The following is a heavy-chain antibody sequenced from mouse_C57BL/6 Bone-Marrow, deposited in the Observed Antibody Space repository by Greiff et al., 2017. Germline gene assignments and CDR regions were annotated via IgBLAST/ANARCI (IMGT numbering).Heavy chain of an antibody. D-gene: IGHD2-1*01. Sequence: EVMLVESGGDLVKPGGSLKLSCAASGFTFSSYGMSWVRQTPDKRLEWVATISSGGSYTYYPDSVKGRFTISRDNAKNTLYLQMSSLKSEDTAMYYCARDGNYNDYAMDYWGQGTSVTVSS. CDR1: GFTFSSYG. V-gene: IGHV5-6*01. CDR2: ISSGGSYT. J-gene: IGHJ4*01. CDR3: ARDGNYNDYAMDY.